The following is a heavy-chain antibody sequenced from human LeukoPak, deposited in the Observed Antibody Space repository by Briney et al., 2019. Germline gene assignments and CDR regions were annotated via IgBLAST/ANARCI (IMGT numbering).Heavy chain of an antibody. J-gene: IGHJ5*02. V-gene: IGHV3-20*04. CDR2: INWNGGST. D-gene: IGHD3-3*01. CDR1: GFTFDDYG. Sequence: GGSLRLSCAASGFTFDDYGMSWVRQAPGKGLEWVSGINWNGGSTGYADSVKGRFTISRDNAKNSLYLQMDSLRAEDTALYYCARHSYYDLWSGYSPGGYGWFDPWGQGTLVTVSS. CDR3: ARHSYYDLWSGYSPGGYGWFDP.